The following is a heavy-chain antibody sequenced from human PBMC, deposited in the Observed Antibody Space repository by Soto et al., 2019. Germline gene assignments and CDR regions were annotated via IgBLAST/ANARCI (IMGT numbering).Heavy chain of an antibody. Sequence: EVQLVESGGGLVKPGGSLRLSCAASGFTFSSYSMNWVRQAPGKGLEWVSSISSSSSYIYYADSVKGRFTISRDNAKNSLYLQMNSLRAEDTAVYCCALYCSGGGCSHTLTARWGQGTLVTVSS. CDR1: GFTFSSYS. D-gene: IGHD2-15*01. J-gene: IGHJ4*02. CDR3: ALYCSGGGCSHTLTAR. V-gene: IGHV3-21*01. CDR2: ISSSSSYI.